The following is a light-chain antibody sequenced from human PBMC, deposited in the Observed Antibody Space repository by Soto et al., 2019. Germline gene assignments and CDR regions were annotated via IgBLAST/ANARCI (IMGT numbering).Light chain of an antibody. J-gene: IGKJ5*01. CDR1: QTIDTN. Sequence: EIVMTQSPGTLSVSPGERATLSCRASQTIDTNLAWYQQKPGQAPRLLIFAASTRATGIPARFSGSGSGTEFSLTITSLQSEDFALYYCQQYNNRPPVTFGQGTRLEIK. V-gene: IGKV3-15*01. CDR3: QQYNNRPPVT. CDR2: AAS.